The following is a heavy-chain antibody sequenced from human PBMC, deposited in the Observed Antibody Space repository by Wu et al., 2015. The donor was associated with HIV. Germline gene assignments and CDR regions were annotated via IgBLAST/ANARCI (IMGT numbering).Heavy chain of an antibody. Sequence: QVQLVQSGAEVKKPGASVKVSCKASGYTFTSYYMHWVRQAPGQGLEWMGIINPSGGSTSYAQKFRGRVTMTRDTSTSTVYMELSSLRSEDTAVYYCALSAFGYNNNWASEYFQHWAEGDPRSPSPQ. V-gene: IGHV1-46*03. D-gene: IGHD1-1*01. J-gene: IGHJ1*01. CDR1: GYTFTSYY. CDR2: INPSGGST. CDR3: ALSAFGYNNNWASEYFQH.